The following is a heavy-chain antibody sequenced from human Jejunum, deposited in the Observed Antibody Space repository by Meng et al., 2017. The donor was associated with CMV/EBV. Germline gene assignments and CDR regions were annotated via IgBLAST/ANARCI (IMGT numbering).Heavy chain of an antibody. D-gene: IGHD3-9*01. CDR3: ARAFVPDYDILTGYDYGMDV. CDR1: SSW. J-gene: IGHJ6*02. CDR2: INSDGSST. V-gene: IGHV3-74*01. Sequence: SSWMHWVRQAPGKGLVWVSRINSDGSSTSYADSVKGRFTISRDNAKNTLYLQMNSLRAEDTAVYYCARAFVPDYDILTGYDYGMDVWGQGTTVTVSS.